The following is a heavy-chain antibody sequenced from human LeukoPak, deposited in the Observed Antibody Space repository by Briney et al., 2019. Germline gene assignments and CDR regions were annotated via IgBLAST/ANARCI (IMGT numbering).Heavy chain of an antibody. J-gene: IGHJ3*02. Sequence: GGSLRLSCAASGFTFSTYSMTWVRQAPGKGLEWVSYISSRSGYIFYADSLKGRFTISRDNAKNSLYLLMNSLRAEDTAVYYCGGGIDAFDIWGQGTLVTVSS. D-gene: IGHD3-16*01. V-gene: IGHV3-21*01. CDR1: GFTFSTYS. CDR2: ISSRSGYI. CDR3: GGGIDAFDI.